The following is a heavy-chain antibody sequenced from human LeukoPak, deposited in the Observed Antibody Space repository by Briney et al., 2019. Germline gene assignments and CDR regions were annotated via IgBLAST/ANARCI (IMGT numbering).Heavy chain of an antibody. CDR2: ISAYNSNT. D-gene: IGHD3-22*01. Sequence: ASVKVSCKAPGYTFTSYGISWVRQAPGQGLEWMGWISAYNSNTNYTQKFQGRVTMTTDTSTSTAYMELRSLRSDDTAVYYCTRDRSNGYSRRVYYFYMDVWGKGTTVTVSS. CDR1: GYTFTSYG. J-gene: IGHJ6*03. V-gene: IGHV1-18*01. CDR3: TRDRSNGYSRRVYYFYMDV.